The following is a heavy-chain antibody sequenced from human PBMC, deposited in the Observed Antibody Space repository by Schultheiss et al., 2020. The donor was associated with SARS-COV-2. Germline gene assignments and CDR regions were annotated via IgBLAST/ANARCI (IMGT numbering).Heavy chain of an antibody. V-gene: IGHV4-38-2*01. CDR3: ARGPGWYYFDY. D-gene: IGHD2-15*01. CDR2: INHSGST. J-gene: IGHJ4*02. CDR1: GYSISSGYY. Sequence: SETLSLTCAVSGYSISSGYYWGWIRQPPGKGLEWIGEINHSGSTNYNPSLKSRVTISVDTSKNQFSLKLSSVTAADTAVYYCARGPGWYYFDYWGQGTLVTVSS.